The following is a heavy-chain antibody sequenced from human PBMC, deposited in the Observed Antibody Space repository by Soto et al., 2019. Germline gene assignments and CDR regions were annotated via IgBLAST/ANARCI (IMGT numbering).Heavy chain of an antibody. D-gene: IGHD6-13*01. CDR3: ARDRQLIQDWLGP. CDR2: ITTGGEYI. CDR1: GFTFSSFT. Sequence: VLLVESGGGLVQPGGSLRLSCAASGFTFSSFTMNWVRQAPGKGLALVSSITTGGEYIFYADSVKGRFTISRDNAKNSVYLQMSSLRVEDTAVYYCARDRQLIQDWLGPWGQGTLVTVSS. V-gene: IGHV3-21*01. J-gene: IGHJ5*02.